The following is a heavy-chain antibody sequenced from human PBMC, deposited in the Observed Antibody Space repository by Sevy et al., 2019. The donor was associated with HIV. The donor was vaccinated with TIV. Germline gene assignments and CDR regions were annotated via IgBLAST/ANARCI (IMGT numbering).Heavy chain of an antibody. CDR1: GFTFSSHG. V-gene: IGHV3-30*18. CDR2: FSYDGSQK. J-gene: IGHJ4*02. Sequence: GGSLRLSCAASGFTFSSHGMHWVRRAPGKGLEWVANFSYDGSQKDYSHSIKDRFTNSRYNSKKTLYLQMNSLRPEETAIYYCAKEGMASGPTLLWFAELLYHFDFWGQGTLVTVSS. D-gene: IGHD3-10*01. CDR3: AKEGMASGPTLLWFAELLYHFDF.